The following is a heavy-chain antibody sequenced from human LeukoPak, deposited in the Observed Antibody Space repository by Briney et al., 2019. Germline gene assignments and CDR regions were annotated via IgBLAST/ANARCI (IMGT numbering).Heavy chain of an antibody. CDR2: IHYSGST. J-gene: IGHJ3*01. CDR3: ARDLHIRSACTDAFAF. V-gene: IGHV4-39*07. D-gene: IGHD6-19*01. Sequence: PSETLSLTCTVSGGSISSSSYYWGWIRQPPGKGLEWIGNIHYSGSTYYNPSLKSRVTISVDTSKNQFSLKLSSVTAADTAMYYCARDLHIRSACTDAFAFWGQGTMVPVSS. CDR1: GGSISSSSYY.